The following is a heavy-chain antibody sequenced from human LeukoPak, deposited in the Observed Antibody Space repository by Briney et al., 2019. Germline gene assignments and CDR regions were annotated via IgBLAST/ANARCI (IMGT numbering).Heavy chain of an antibody. Sequence: SVKVSCKASGGTFSSYTISWVRQAPGQGLEWMGRIIPILGIANYAQKFQGRVTITADKSTSTAYMELSSLRSEDTAVYYCAREDCSGGSCYSPFDYRGQGTLVTVSS. V-gene: IGHV1-69*04. D-gene: IGHD2-15*01. CDR3: AREDCSGGSCYSPFDY. CDR1: GGTFSSYT. CDR2: IIPILGIA. J-gene: IGHJ4*02.